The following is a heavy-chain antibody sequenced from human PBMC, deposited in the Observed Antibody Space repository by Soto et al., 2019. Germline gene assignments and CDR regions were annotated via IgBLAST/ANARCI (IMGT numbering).Heavy chain of an antibody. D-gene: IGHD2-2*01. J-gene: IGHJ6*03. CDR1: GFPFSSYA. V-gene: IGHV3-21*01. CDR3: ARVGGDCSSTSCYVEGLDYYYYYMDV. CDR2: ISSSSSYI. Sequence: GGSLRLSCAASGFPFSSYAMSWVRQAPGKGLEWVSSISSSSSYIYYADSVKGRFTISRDNAKNSLYLQMNSLRAEDTAVYYCARVGGDCSSTSCYVEGLDYYYYYMDVWGKGTTVTVSS.